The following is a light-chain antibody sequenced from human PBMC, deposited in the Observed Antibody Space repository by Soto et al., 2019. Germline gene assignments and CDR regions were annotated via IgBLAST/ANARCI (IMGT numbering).Light chain of an antibody. V-gene: IGKV1-17*01. Sequence: IQMTQSPSSLSASVGDRVTITCRASQGIRNDLGWYQQKPGKAPKLLIYDASSLESEVPSRFSGSGSGTEFTLTISSLQPDDFATYYCQQYNGLITFGQGTRLEIK. J-gene: IGKJ5*01. CDR3: QQYNGLIT. CDR1: QGIRND. CDR2: DAS.